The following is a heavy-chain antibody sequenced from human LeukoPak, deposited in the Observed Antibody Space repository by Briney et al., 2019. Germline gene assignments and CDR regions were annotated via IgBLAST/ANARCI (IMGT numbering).Heavy chain of an antibody. CDR3: ARHPWDSSGYFDPADY. V-gene: IGHV4-59*08. CDR1: GGSISSYY. Sequence: PSETLSLTCTVSGGSISSYYWSWIRQPPGKGLEWIGYIYYSGSTNYNPFLKSRVTISVDTSKNQFSLKLSSVTAADTAVYYCARHPWDSSGYFDPADYWGQGTLVTVSS. D-gene: IGHD3-22*01. CDR2: IYYSGST. J-gene: IGHJ4*02.